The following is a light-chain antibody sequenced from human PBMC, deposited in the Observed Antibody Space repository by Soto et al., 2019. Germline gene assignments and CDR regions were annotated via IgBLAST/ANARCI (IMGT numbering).Light chain of an antibody. CDR3: QSYDSSLSGYV. CDR2: GNS. J-gene: IGLJ1*01. Sequence: QSVLTQPPSVSGAPGQRVTISCTGSSSNIGAGYDVHWYQQLPGTAPKLLIYGNSNRPSGVPDRFSGSKSGTSASLAITGLQAEDEADYYCQSYDSSLSGYVFGTGTKRTLL. CDR1: SSNIGAGYD. V-gene: IGLV1-40*01.